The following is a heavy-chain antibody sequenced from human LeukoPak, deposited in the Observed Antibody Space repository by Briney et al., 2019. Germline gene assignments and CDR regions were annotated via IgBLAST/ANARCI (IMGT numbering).Heavy chain of an antibody. CDR3: AGAPNQHYFDY. CDR2: IYYTGTT. Sequence: SETLSLTCTVSSGSITSYYGSWIRQPPGKGLEYIGHIYYTGTTDYNPSPKSRVTMSVDTSKNQFSLRLISVTASDTAVYFCAGAPNQHYFDYGGQGTLVAVS. CDR1: SGSITSYY. J-gene: IGHJ4*02. V-gene: IGHV4-59*01.